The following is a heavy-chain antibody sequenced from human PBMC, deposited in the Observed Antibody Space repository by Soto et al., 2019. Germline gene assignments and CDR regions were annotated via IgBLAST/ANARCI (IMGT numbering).Heavy chain of an antibody. J-gene: IGHJ4*02. Sequence: SVQVSCTASGGAFNTFGFSWVRQAPGQGLEWMGGIIPFFRTANYAQKFQDRVTITAGESTSTVYMDLRSLRSEDTAKYYCARSHPLDSGAKCSYDGWGQGALVTVAS. CDR2: IIPFFRTA. CDR3: ARSHPLDSGAKCSYDG. V-gene: IGHV1-69*13. CDR1: GGAFNTFG. D-gene: IGHD3-16*01.